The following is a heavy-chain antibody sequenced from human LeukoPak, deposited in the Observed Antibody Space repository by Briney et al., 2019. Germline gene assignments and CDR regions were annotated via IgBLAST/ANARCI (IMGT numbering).Heavy chain of an antibody. CDR1: GFTFSSYG. J-gene: IGHJ3*02. Sequence: PGGSLRLSCAASGFTFSSYGMSWVRQAPGMGLEWVSAISGSGGSTYYADSVKGRFTISRDNSKNTLYLQMNSLRAEDTAVYYCAKGRYDSSGYWAPYDAFDIWGQGTMVTVSS. CDR3: AKGRYDSSGYWAPYDAFDI. D-gene: IGHD3-22*01. V-gene: IGHV3-23*01. CDR2: ISGSGGST.